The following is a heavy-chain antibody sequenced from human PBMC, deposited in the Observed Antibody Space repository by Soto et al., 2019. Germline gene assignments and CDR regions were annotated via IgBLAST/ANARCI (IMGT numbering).Heavy chain of an antibody. CDR3: ARQYSSSSWGYFDY. V-gene: IGHV4-34*01. CDR1: GGSFSGYY. CDR2: INHSGST. D-gene: IGHD6-6*01. J-gene: IGHJ4*02. Sequence: PSETLSLTCAVYGGSFSGYYWSWIRQPPGKGLEWIGEINHSGSTNYNPSLKSRVTISVDTSKNQFSLKLSSVTAADTAVYYCARQYSSSSWGYFDYWGQGTLVTVSS.